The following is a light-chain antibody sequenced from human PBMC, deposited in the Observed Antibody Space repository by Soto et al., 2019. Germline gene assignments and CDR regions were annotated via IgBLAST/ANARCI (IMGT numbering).Light chain of an antibody. CDR3: CSYAASNTVI. Sequence: QSVLTQPASVSGSPGQSITISCTGTSSNVGSYDLVSWYQQHPGKAPKLLIYEVTKRPSGVSNRFSGSKSGNTASLTISGLQAEDEADYACCSYAASNTVIFGGGTKVTVL. CDR2: EVT. CDR1: SSNVGSYDL. J-gene: IGLJ2*01. V-gene: IGLV2-23*02.